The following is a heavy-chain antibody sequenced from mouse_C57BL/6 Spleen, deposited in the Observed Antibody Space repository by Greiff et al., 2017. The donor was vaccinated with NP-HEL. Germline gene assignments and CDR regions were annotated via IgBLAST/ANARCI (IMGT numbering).Heavy chain of an antibody. D-gene: IGHD4-1*01. CDR3: ARRGNWDY. CDR2: IDPSDSYT. V-gene: IGHV1-50*01. J-gene: IGHJ2*01. Sequence: QVQLQQPGAELVKPGASVKLSCKASGYTFTSYWMQWVKQRPGQGLEWIGEIDPSDSYTNYNQKFKGKATLTVDTSSSTAYMQLSSLTSEDSAVYDCARRGNWDYWGQGATLTVAS. CDR1: GYTFTSYW.